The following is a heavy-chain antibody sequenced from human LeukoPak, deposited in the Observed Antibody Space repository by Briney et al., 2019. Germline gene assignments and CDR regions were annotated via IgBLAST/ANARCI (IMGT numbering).Heavy chain of an antibody. CDR1: GHSTTRGYY. CDR3: ARFLSFPSLLAS. CDR2: FFQSHRS. Sequence: SETLSLTCAISGHSTTRGYYWAWFRQSPGKGLEWIATFFQSHRSFYNASLESRVTVSLDTSKSQFSLNLTSVTAADTAVYYCARFLSFPSLLASWARGPKAPVS. J-gene: IGHJ4*02. V-gene: IGHV4-38-2*01. D-gene: IGHD2/OR15-2a*01.